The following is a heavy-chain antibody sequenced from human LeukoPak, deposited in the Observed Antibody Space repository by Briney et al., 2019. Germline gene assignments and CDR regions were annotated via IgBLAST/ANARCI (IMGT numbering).Heavy chain of an antibody. CDR1: GDSISSYY. Sequence: SETLSLTCSVSGDSISSYYWNWIRQPPGKGLELIGYIDYSGNTNYNPSLTSRLIILLDTSKNQFSLKLSSMTAADTAVYYCARASGWYGAFDIWGQGTMVTVSS. D-gene: IGHD6-19*01. J-gene: IGHJ3*02. V-gene: IGHV4-59*01. CDR3: ARASGWYGAFDI. CDR2: IDYSGNT.